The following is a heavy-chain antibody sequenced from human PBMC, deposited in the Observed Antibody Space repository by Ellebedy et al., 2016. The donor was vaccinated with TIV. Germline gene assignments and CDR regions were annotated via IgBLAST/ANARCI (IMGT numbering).Heavy chain of an antibody. D-gene: IGHD3-22*01. J-gene: IGHJ5*02. CDR2: IDPSDSYT. V-gene: IGHV5-10-1*01. CDR1: GYSFTSYW. CDR3: AMIVTSWFDP. Sequence: GESLKISCKGSGYSFTSYWISWVRQMPGKGLEWMGRIDPSDSYTNYSPSFQGHVTIPADKSISTAYLQWSSLKASDTAMYYCAMIVTSWFDPWGQGTLVTVSS.